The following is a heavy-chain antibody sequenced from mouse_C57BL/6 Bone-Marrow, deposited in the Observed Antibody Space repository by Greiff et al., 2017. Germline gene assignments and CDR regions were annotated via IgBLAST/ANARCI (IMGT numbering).Heavy chain of an antibody. J-gene: IGHJ1*03. Sequence: QVQLQQPGAELVMPGASVKLSCKASGYTFTSYWMHWVKQRPGQGLEWIGEIDPSDSYTNYNQKFKGKSTLTVDKSSSTAYMQLSSLTSEDSAVYYCARWSYYGYGGPCWYFDVWGTGTTVTVSS. V-gene: IGHV1-69*01. CDR2: IDPSDSYT. CDR3: ARWSYYGYGGPCWYFDV. D-gene: IGHD2-2*01. CDR1: GYTFTSYW.